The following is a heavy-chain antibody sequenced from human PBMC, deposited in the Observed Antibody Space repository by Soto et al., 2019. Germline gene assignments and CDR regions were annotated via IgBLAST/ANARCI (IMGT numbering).Heavy chain of an antibody. CDR1: GGSFSGYY. D-gene: IGHD2-15*01. V-gene: IGHV4-34*01. CDR3: ARGRCSGGSCYVGHYYYGMDV. J-gene: IGHJ6*02. Sequence: PSETLSLTCAVYGGSFSGYYWSWIRQPPGKGLEWIGEINHSGSTNYNPSLKSRVTISVDTSKNQFSLKLSSVTAADTAVYYCARGRCSGGSCYVGHYYYGMDVWGQGTTVTVSS. CDR2: INHSGST.